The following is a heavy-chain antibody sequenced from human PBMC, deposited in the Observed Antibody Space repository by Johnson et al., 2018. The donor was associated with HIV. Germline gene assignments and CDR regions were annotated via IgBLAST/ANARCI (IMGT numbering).Heavy chain of an antibody. CDR2: ISGSGGSK. Sequence: EVQLVESGGGVVRPGGSLRLSCAASGFTVSSNYMNWVRQAPGKGLEWVSSISGSGGSKYYADSAKGRFTISRDNSKNTLYLQMNSLRAEDTAVHYCAKVRYYDRDAVDIWGPGTLVTVSP. D-gene: IGHD3-22*01. J-gene: IGHJ3*02. CDR1: GFTVSSNY. CDR3: AKVRYYDRDAVDI. V-gene: IGHV3-23*04.